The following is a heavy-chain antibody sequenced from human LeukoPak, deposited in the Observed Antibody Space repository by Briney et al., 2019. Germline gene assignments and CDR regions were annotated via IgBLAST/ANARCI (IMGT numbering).Heavy chain of an antibody. J-gene: IGHJ5*02. CDR2: ISSGNSTI. V-gene: IGHV3-48*01. Sequence: GGSLRLSCAASGFTFSSYSMNWVRQAPGKGLEWVSYISSGNSTIYYADSVKGRFTISRDNSKNTLCLQMNSLRAEDTAAYYCAKVDSSDWYGRWFDPWGQGTLVTVSS. CDR1: GFTFSSYS. CDR3: AKVDSSDWYGRWFDP. D-gene: IGHD6-19*01.